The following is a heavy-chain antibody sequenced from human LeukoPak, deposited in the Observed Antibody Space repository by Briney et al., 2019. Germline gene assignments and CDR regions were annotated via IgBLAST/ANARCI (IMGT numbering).Heavy chain of an antibody. D-gene: IGHD2-8*01. CDR1: GFTFSSYA. CDR3: ARAHRDMVYAEHFDY. Sequence: GGSLRLSCAASGFTFSSYAMSWVRQTPGKGLEWVSSISSSSSYIYYADSMKGRFTISRDNAKNSLYLQMNSLRAEDTAVYYCARAHRDMVYAEHFDYWGQGTLVTVSS. J-gene: IGHJ4*02. CDR2: ISSSSSYI. V-gene: IGHV3-21*01.